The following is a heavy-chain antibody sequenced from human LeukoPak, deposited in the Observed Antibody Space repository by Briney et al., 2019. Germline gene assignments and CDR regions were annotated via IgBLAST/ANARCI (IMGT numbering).Heavy chain of an antibody. CDR3: ARDFSYHYDTSGSNSDY. V-gene: IGHV3-7*01. D-gene: IGHD3-22*01. CDR2: IKQDGSEK. J-gene: IGHJ4*02. CDR1: GFTFSNAW. Sequence: PGGSLRLSCAASGFTFSNAWMRWVRQAPGKGLEWVANIKQDGSEKYYVDSVKGRFTISRDNAKNSLYLQMNSLRAEDTAVYYCARDFSYHYDTSGSNSDYWGQGTLVTVSS.